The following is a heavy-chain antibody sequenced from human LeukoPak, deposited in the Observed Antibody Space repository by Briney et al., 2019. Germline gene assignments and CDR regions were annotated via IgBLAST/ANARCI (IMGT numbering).Heavy chain of an antibody. CDR3: ARQADTAMLIWSFTDY. D-gene: IGHD5-18*01. Sequence: GGSLRLSCAASGFTFSSYGMTWVRQAPGKGLEWVSYISSSSSTIYYADSVKGRFTISRDNAKNSLYLQMNSLRAEDTALYYCARQADTAMLIWSFTDYWGQGTLVTVSS. V-gene: IGHV3-48*04. J-gene: IGHJ4*02. CDR1: GFTFSSYG. CDR2: ISSSSSTI.